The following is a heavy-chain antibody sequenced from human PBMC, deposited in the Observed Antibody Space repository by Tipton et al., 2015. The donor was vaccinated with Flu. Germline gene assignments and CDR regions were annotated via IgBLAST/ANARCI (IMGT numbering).Heavy chain of an antibody. V-gene: IGHV1-69*01. J-gene: IGHJ4*02. CDR3: ARDFPSYYDSSGSHYFDY. CDR1: GGTFSSYA. CDR2: IIPIFGTA. D-gene: IGHD3-22*01. Sequence: QLVQSGAEVKKPGSSVKVSCKASGGTFSSYAISWVRQAPGQGLEWMGGIIPIFGTANYAQKFQGRVTITADESTSTAYMELSSLNSVDTAVYYCARDFPSYYDSSGSHYFDYWGQGTLVTVSS.